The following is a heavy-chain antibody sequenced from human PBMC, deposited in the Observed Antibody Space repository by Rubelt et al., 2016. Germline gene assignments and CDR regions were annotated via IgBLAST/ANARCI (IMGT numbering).Heavy chain of an antibody. J-gene: IGHJ4*02. V-gene: IGHV4-34*01. Sequence: QVQLQQWGAGLLKPSEILSLTCAVYGESFSGYYWNWIRQSPGKGLEWIGEINHSGSTNYNPSLKGRVTISVDTSKNQFSLKLSSVTAADTAVYYCARGYDSSGYYLDYWGQGTLVTVSS. CDR3: ARGYDSSGYYLDY. CDR2: INHSGST. D-gene: IGHD3-22*01. CDR1: GESFSGYY.